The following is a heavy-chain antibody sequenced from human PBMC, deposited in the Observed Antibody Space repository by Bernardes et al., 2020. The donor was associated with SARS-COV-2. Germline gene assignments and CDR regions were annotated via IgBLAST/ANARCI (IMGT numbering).Heavy chain of an antibody. CDR2: IYSSGSS. V-gene: IGHV4-39*02. CDR1: GGSISSSNYY. D-gene: IGHD2-21*02. Sequence: ETLSLTCTVSGGSISSSNYYWGWIRQPPGKGLEWIGSIYSSGSSYYNPSLRSRVSESIDTSKNHFSLRLSFVTAADTAVYYCAGSSCGIDCYIGGLRSWDYGMDVWGQGTTVTVSS. CDR3: AGSSCGIDCYIGGLRSWDYGMDV. J-gene: IGHJ6*02.